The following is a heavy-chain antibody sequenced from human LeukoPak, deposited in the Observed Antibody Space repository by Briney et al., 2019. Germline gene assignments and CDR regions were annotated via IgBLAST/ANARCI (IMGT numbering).Heavy chain of an antibody. CDR2: INHSGST. D-gene: IGHD3-22*01. CDR3: ARQATRTYYYDSSGYRYYFDY. V-gene: IGHV4-34*01. Sequence: PSETLSLTCAVYGGSFSGYYWSWIRQPPGKGLEWIGEINHSGSTNYNPSLKSRVTISVDTSKNQFSLKLSSVTAADTAVYYCARQATRTYYYDSSGYRYYFDYWGQGTLVTVSS. J-gene: IGHJ4*02. CDR1: GGSFSGYY.